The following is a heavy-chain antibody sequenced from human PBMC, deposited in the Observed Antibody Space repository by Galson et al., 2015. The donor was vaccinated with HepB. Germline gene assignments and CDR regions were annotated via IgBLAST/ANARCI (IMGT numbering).Heavy chain of an antibody. D-gene: IGHD5-12*01. J-gene: IGHJ3*02. V-gene: IGHV6-1*01. Sequence: CAISGDSVSSNSAAWNWIRQSPSRGLEWLGRTYYRSKWYNDYAVSVKSRITINPDTSKNQFSLQLNSVTPEDTAVYYCARGSGGYDEPNDAFDIWGQGTMVTVSS. CDR1: GDSVSSNSAA. CDR3: ARGSGGYDEPNDAFDI. CDR2: TYYRSKWYN.